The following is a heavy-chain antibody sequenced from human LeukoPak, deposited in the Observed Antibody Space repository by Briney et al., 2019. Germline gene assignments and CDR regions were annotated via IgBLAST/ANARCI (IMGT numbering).Heavy chain of an antibody. J-gene: IGHJ6*02. CDR1: GLTFNNYA. V-gene: IGHV3-23*01. CDR2: ISKSGDHT. CDR3: ATSWGPDTSAFRWGRDGMDV. Sequence: GGSLRLSCTVSGLTFNNYAMSWVRQAPGKGLEWVSAISKSGDHTYYAASAKGRFTIYRDNSKNTQYLQMNSLRAEDTAVYYCATSWGPDTSAFRWGRDGMDVWGQGTTVIVS. D-gene: IGHD3-16*01.